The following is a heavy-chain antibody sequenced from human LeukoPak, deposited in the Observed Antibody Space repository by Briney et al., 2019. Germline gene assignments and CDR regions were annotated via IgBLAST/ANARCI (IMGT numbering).Heavy chain of an antibody. CDR1: GGSISSYY. CDR3: ARALEWGDAFDI. D-gene: IGHD3-3*01. CDR2: IYYSGST. Sequence: SETLSLTCTVSGGSISSYYWSWIRQPPGKGLEWIGYIYYSGSTNYNPSLKSRVTISVDTSKKQFSLKLSSVTAADTAVYYCARALEWGDAFDIWGQGTMVTVSS. V-gene: IGHV4-59*01. J-gene: IGHJ3*02.